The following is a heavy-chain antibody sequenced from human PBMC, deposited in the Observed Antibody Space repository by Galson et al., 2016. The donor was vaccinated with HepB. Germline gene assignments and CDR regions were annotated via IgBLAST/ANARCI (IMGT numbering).Heavy chain of an antibody. CDR1: GFTFTSSA. V-gene: IGHV1-58*01. CDR2: IVVGSGNT. CDR3: AAMGHYYDSSGYIP. Sequence: SVKVSCKASGFTFTSSAAQWVRQARGQRLEWIGWIVVGSGNTNYAQKFQERVTITRDMSTSTAYMELSSLRSEDTAVYYCAAMGHYYDSSGYIPWGQGTLVTVSS. J-gene: IGHJ5*02. D-gene: IGHD3-22*01.